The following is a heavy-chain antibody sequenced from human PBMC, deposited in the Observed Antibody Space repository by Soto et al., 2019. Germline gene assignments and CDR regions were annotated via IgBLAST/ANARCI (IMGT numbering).Heavy chain of an antibody. CDR2: IYYSGST. V-gene: IGHV4-59*01. J-gene: IGHJ6*02. CDR1: GGSISSYY. D-gene: IGHD6-13*01. CDR3: ARDRYSSSWYYYYGMDV. Sequence: QVQLQESGPGLVKPSETPSLTCTVSGGSISSYYWSWIRQPPGKGLEWIGYIYYSGSTNYNPSLKSRVTISVDTSKNQFSLKLSSVTAADTAVYYCARDRYSSSWYYYYGMDVWGQGTTVTVSS.